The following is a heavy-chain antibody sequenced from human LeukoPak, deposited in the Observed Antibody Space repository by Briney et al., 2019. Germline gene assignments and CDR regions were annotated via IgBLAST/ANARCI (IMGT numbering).Heavy chain of an antibody. D-gene: IGHD2-2*01. V-gene: IGHV3-53*01. CDR2: IYSGGST. J-gene: IGHJ3*02. Sequence: PGGSLRLSCAGSGFTFSNYWMKWVRQAPGKGLEWVSVIYSGGSTYYADSVKGRFTISRDNSKNTLYLQMNSLRAEDTAVYYCARGERSSTHAFDIWGQGTMVTVSS. CDR3: ARGERSSTHAFDI. CDR1: GFTFSNYW.